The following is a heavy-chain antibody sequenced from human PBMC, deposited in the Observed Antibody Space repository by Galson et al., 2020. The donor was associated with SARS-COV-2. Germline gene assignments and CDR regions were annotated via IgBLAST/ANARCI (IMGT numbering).Heavy chain of an antibody. Sequence: GGSLRLSCAASGFTFSNAWMSWVRQAPGKGLEWVGRIKSKTDGGTTDYAAPVKVRFTISRDDSKNTLYLQMNSLKTEDTAVYYCTARYVDTAIYYYYGMDVWGQGTTVTVSS. CDR2: IKSKTDGGTT. V-gene: IGHV3-15*01. J-gene: IGHJ6*02. D-gene: IGHD5-18*01. CDR1: GFTFSNAW. CDR3: TARYVDTAIYYYYGMDV.